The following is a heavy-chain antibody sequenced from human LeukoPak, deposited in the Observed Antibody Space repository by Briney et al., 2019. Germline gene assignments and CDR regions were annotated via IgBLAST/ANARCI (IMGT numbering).Heavy chain of an antibody. CDR2: ISGSGGST. CDR1: GFTFSNAW. J-gene: IGHJ4*02. D-gene: IGHD1-26*01. Sequence: GGSLRLSCAASGFTFSNAWMSWVRQAPGKGLEWVSAISGSGGSTYYADSVKGRFTISRDNSKNTLYLQMNSLRAEDTAVYYCAKWELEYYFDYWGQGTLVTVSS. CDR3: AKWELEYYFDY. V-gene: IGHV3-23*01.